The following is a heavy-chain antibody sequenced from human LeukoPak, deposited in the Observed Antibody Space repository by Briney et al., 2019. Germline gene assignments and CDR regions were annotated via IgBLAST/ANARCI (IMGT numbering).Heavy chain of an antibody. J-gene: IGHJ4*02. CDR2: IFYSGST. CDR1: GGSISSSSYY. CDR3: ARGDGYFDFPFDY. D-gene: IGHD5-24*01. Sequence: PSETLSLTCTVSGGSISSSSYYWGWIRQPPGKGLEWIGIIFYSGSTYYNPSPKSPVTISVDTSKNQFSLKLSSVTAADTAVYYCARGDGYFDFPFDYWGQGTLVTVSS. V-gene: IGHV4-39*01.